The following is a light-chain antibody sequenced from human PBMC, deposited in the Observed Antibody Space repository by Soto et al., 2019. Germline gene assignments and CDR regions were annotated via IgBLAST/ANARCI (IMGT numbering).Light chain of an antibody. CDR2: GAS. Sequence: VLTQSPATLSLSPGESATLSCRASQSVSSHLAWYQQKPGQAPRLLIYGASTRATGIPDRFSGSGSGTDFTLTISRLEPEDFAVYYCQQYGASPLTFGGGTKVDIK. CDR3: QQYGASPLT. V-gene: IGKV3-20*01. CDR1: QSVSSH. J-gene: IGKJ4*01.